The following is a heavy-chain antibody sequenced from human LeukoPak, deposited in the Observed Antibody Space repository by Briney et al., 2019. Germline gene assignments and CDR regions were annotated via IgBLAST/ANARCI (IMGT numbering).Heavy chain of an antibody. D-gene: IGHD5-18*01. J-gene: IGHJ4*02. Sequence: GGSLRLSCAASGFTFSSYGMHWVRQAPGKGLEWVALIWYDGSNKYYADSVKARFTIYRDISKNTLYLQMNSLRAEDTAVYYCATEKAEYSYGSFDYWGQGTLVTVSS. CDR3: ATEKAEYSYGSFDY. CDR2: IWYDGSNK. CDR1: GFTFSSYG. V-gene: IGHV3-33*01.